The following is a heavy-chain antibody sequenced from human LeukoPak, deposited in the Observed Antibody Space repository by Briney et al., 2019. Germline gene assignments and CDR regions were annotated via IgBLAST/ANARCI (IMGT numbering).Heavy chain of an antibody. CDR1: GGSISSGDYY. J-gene: IGHJ4*02. Sequence: SQTLSLTCTVSGGSISSGDYYWSWIRQPPGKGLEWIGYIYYSGSTYYNPSLKSRVTISVDTSKNQFSLKLSSVTAADTAVYYCARTYYDFWREGYYFDYWGQGTLVTVSS. D-gene: IGHD3-3*01. CDR3: ARTYYDFWREGYYFDY. CDR2: IYYSGST. V-gene: IGHV4-30-4*08.